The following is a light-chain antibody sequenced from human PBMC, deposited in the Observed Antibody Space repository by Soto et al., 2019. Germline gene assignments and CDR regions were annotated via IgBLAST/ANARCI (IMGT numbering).Light chain of an antibody. J-gene: IGLJ2*01. CDR2: GNS. CDR3: QSYDSSPSAVV. Sequence: QSVLTQSPSVSGAPGQRVTISCTGSSSNIGAGYDVHWYQQLPGTAPKLLIYGNSNRPSGVPDRFSGSKSGTSASLAITGLQAEDEADYYCQSYDSSPSAVVFGGGTKLTVL. V-gene: IGLV1-40*01. CDR1: SSNIGAGYD.